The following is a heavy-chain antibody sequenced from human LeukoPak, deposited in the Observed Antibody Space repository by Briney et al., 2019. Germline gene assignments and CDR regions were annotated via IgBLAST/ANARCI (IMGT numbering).Heavy chain of an antibody. CDR2: MNPNSGEA. D-gene: IGHD2-2*03. Sequence: GASVKVSCKASGYTFTCYYMHWVRQAPGQGLEWMGWMNPNSGEASNAQRFQGRVTMTRDTSISVAYMELRSLTSDDTAVYYCARGMDAEAFQNWGQGTPGHRLL. V-gene: IGHV1-2*02. CDR1: GYTFTCYY. CDR3: ARGMDAEAFQN. J-gene: IGHJ1*01.